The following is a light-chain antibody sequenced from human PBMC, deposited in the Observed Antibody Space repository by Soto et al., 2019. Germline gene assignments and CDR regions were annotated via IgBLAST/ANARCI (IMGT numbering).Light chain of an antibody. V-gene: IGKV3-15*01. Sequence: EIVMTQSPATLSVSPGERVTLSCRASQIVFSHVAWYQQKPGQAPRLLIYSASTRATGVPARFSGSGSGTEFSLTISSLQSEDFAVYYCHQYYDWPPYSFGQGTKVDI. CDR3: HQYYDWPPYS. CDR1: QIVFSH. J-gene: IGKJ2*03. CDR2: SAS.